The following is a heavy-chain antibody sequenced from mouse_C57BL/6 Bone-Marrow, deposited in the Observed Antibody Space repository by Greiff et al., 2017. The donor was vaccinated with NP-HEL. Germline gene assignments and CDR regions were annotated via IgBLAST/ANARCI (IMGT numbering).Heavy chain of an antibody. CDR2: IHPSDSDT. Sequence: VKLQQPGAELVKPGASVKVSCKASGYTFTSYWMHWVKQRPGQGLEWIGRIHPSDSDTNYNQKFKGKATLTVDKSSSTAYMQLSSLTSEDSAVYYCAKIYYYGRFAYWGQGTLVTVSA. V-gene: IGHV1-74*01. J-gene: IGHJ3*01. CDR3: AKIYYYGRFAY. D-gene: IGHD1-1*01. CDR1: GYTFTSYW.